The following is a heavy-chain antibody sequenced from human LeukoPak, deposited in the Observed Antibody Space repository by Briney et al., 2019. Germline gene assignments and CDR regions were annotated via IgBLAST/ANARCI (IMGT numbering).Heavy chain of an antibody. D-gene: IGHD3-3*01. J-gene: IGHJ6*03. CDR2: ISAYNGKT. Sequence: ASVKVSCKVSGYTFSDYGASWVRQAPGQGLEWMGWISAYNGKTSYAQKAQGRVTMTTDPSTNTAYMELTSLRSDDTAVYYCAREHYDFWSGRYYYYYMDVWGKGTTVTVSS. CDR3: AREHYDFWSGRYYYYYMDV. CDR1: GYTFSDYG. V-gene: IGHV1-18*01.